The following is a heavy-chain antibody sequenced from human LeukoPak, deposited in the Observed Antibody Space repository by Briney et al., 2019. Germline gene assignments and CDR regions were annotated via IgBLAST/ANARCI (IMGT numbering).Heavy chain of an antibody. V-gene: IGHV3-23*01. D-gene: IGHD3-3*01. Sequence: PGGSLRLSCAASGFSFNSYGMNWVRQAPGKGLEWDSGVSGSGRSTYYVDSVKGRFTVSRDNSKNTLFLQMNNLRAEDTALYYCAKDSSVGVAALLNHWGQGTLVTVSS. J-gene: IGHJ5*02. CDR3: AKDSSVGVAALLNH. CDR2: VSGSGRST. CDR1: GFSFNSYG.